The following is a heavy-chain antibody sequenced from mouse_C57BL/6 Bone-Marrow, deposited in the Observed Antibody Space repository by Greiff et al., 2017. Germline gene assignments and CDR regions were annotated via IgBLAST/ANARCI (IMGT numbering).Heavy chain of an antibody. CDR3: ARRRYYYGSIYFDY. CDR1: GYPFTSYG. Sequence: VQLQQSGAELARPGASVKLSCKASGYPFTSYGISWVKQRTGQGLEWIGEIYPRSGNTYYNEKFKGKATLTADKSSSTAYMELRSLTSEDSAVYFCARRRYYYGSIYFDYWGQGTTLTVSS. J-gene: IGHJ2*01. D-gene: IGHD1-1*01. CDR2: IYPRSGNT. V-gene: IGHV1-81*01.